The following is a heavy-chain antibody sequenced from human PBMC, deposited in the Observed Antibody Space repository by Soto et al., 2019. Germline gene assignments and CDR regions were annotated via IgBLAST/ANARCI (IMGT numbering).Heavy chain of an antibody. Sequence: PGESLKISCEGSGYTFFDLWIGRVRQMPGKGLEWMGVIYPDNSDTRYSPSFQGQVTLLADKSINTAYLQWSTLKASDTALYYYARFGGPALSHNWFDSWGQGPLVTVSS. V-gene: IGHV5-51*01. D-gene: IGHD3-16*01. CDR1: GYTFFDLW. CDR2: IYPDNSDT. J-gene: IGHJ5*01. CDR3: ARFGGPALSHNWFDS.